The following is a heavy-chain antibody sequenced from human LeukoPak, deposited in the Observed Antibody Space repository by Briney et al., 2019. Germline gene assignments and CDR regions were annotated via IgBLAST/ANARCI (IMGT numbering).Heavy chain of an antibody. CDR2: IKQDGSEK. CDR1: GFTFSSYA. D-gene: IGHD5-18*01. CDR3: ARPPGYSYGYKY. J-gene: IGHJ4*02. Sequence: GGSLRLSCAASGFTFSSYAMSWVRQAPGKGLEWVANIKQDGSEKYYVDSVKGRFTISRDNAKNSLYLQMNSLRAEDTAVYYCARPPGYSYGYKYWGQGTLVTVSS. V-gene: IGHV3-7*01.